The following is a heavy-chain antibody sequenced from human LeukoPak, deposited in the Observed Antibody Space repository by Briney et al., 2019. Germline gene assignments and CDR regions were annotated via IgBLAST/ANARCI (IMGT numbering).Heavy chain of an antibody. Sequence: GGSLRLSCAASGFHFSTYGMHWVRQAPGKGLEWVGVIWYDTSIKYYAHSVKGRFTISRDNSKNTMYLQMNSLRAEDTAVYYCARDLAAAGTWFDPWGQGTLVTAS. CDR2: IWYDTSIK. CDR3: ARDLAAAGTWFDP. J-gene: IGHJ5*02. D-gene: IGHD6-13*01. V-gene: IGHV3-33*01. CDR1: GFHFSTYG.